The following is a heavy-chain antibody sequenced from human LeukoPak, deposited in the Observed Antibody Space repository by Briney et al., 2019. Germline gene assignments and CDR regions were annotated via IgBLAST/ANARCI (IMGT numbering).Heavy chain of an antibody. CDR1: GGTFSSYA. J-gene: IGHJ4*02. V-gene: IGHV1-69*05. D-gene: IGHD6-13*01. CDR2: IIPIFGTA. CDR3: ARESGYSSSWYFLVY. Sequence: ASVKVSCKASGGTFSSYAISWVRQAPGQGLEWMGGIIPIFGTANYEQKFQGRVTITTDESTSTAYMELSSLRSEDTAVYYCARESGYSSSWYFLVYWGQGTLVTVSS.